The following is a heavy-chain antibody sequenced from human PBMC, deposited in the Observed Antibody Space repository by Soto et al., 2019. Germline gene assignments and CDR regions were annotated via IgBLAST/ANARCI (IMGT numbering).Heavy chain of an antibody. Sequence: PSETLSLTCTVSGCSISSGGYYWSWIRQHPGKGLEWIGYIYYSGSTYYNPSLKSRVTISVDTSKNQFSLKLSSVTAADTAVYYCARDASGYGNFDYWGQGTLVTVSS. D-gene: IGHD5-12*01. CDR2: IYYSGST. CDR3: ARDASGYGNFDY. V-gene: IGHV4-31*03. J-gene: IGHJ4*02. CDR1: GCSISSGGYY.